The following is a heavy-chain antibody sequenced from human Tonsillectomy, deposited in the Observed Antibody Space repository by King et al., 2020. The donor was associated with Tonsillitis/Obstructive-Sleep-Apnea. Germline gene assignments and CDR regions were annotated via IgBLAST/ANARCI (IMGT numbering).Heavy chain of an antibody. J-gene: IGHJ5*02. V-gene: IGHV2-5*02. D-gene: IGHD4/OR15-4a*01. CDR1: GFSLSTSGVS. CDR2: IYWDGDK. Sequence: TLKESVPTLVKPTQTLTLTCTCSGFSLSTSGVSVSWIRQPPGKALEWLALIYWDGDKRYSPSLMSMLTITKDTSRNHVVLTMTNMDPVDTATYYCAHRASLLTARFDPWGQGTLVTVSS. CDR3: AHRASLLTARFDP.